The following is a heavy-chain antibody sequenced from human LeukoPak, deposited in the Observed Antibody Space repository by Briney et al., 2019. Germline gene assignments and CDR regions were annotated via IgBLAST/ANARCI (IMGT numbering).Heavy chain of an antibody. Sequence: GASVKVSCKASGGTFSSYAISWVRQAPGQGLEWMGRIIPILGIANYAQKFQGRVTITADKSTSTAYMELSSLRSEDTAVYYCARGHRNWLLSWFDPWGQGTLVTVSS. J-gene: IGHJ5*02. CDR3: ARGHRNWLLSWFDP. CDR1: GGTFSSYA. CDR2: IIPILGIA. V-gene: IGHV1-69*04. D-gene: IGHD3-22*01.